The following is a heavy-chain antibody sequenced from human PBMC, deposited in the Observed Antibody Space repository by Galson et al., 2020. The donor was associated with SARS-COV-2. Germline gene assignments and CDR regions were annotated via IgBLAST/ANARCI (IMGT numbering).Heavy chain of an antibody. CDR2: IYYSGNI. D-gene: IGHD4-17*01. CDR3: AGGTTVEYFQH. V-gene: IGHV4-31*03. Sequence: SQTLSLTCTVSGGSISSGGYYWSWIRQYPGKDLEWIGYIYYSGNIYYNPSVKSRVTISVDTSKNQFSLKLSSVTAADTAVYYCAGGTTVEYFQHWGQGTLVTVSS. J-gene: IGHJ1*01. CDR1: GGSISSGGYY.